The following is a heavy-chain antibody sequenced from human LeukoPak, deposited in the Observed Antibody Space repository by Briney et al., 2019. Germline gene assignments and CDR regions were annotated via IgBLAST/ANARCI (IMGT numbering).Heavy chain of an antibody. Sequence: GASVKVSCKASGYTFTSYGISWVRQAPGQGLEWMGWISAYNGNTNYAQKLQGRVTMTTDTSTSTAYMELRSLRSDDTAVYYCARRLIPGGYSYGPSGMDVWGQGTTVTVSS. V-gene: IGHV1-18*01. J-gene: IGHJ6*02. CDR2: ISAYNGNT. D-gene: IGHD5-18*01. CDR3: ARRLIPGGYSYGPSGMDV. CDR1: GYTFTSYG.